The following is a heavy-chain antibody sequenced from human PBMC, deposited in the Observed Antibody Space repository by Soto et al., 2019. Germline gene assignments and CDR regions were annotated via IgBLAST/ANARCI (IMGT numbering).Heavy chain of an antibody. CDR3: SRGQLGRSHA. CDR2: IYHSGNT. CDR1: GGSISSRHW. D-gene: IGHD7-27*01. Sequence: QVQLQESGPGQVKPSGTLSLTCGVSGGSISSRHWWSWVRQPPGKGLEWIGEIYHSGNTNYNPSLESRVPISVAQPTNQSTLHLPSVTAADPAVYYRSRGQLGRSHAWGQGTLVTVSS. J-gene: IGHJ5*02. V-gene: IGHV4-4*02.